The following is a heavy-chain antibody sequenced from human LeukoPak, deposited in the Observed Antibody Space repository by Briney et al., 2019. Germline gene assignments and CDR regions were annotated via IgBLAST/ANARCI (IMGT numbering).Heavy chain of an antibody. D-gene: IGHD4-23*01. V-gene: IGHV3-21*05. Sequence: PGGSLRLSCAASGFTFSSYWMSWVRQAPGKGLEWVSYISSSGSDIYYADSVKGRFTISRDNAKNSLYLHMNSLRAEDTAVYYCARDYGGSSPFDYWGQGTLVTVSS. CDR2: ISSSGSDI. CDR3: ARDYGGSSPFDY. J-gene: IGHJ4*02. CDR1: GFTFSSYW.